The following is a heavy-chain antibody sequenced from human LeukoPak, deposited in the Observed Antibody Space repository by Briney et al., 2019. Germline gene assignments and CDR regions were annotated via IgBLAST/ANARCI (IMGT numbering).Heavy chain of an antibody. Sequence: GGSLRLSCAASGFTFSSYGMHWVRQAPGKGLEWVAVIWYDGSNKYYADSVKGRFTISRDNSKNTLYLQMNSLRAEDTAVYYCAKDTLATWAYHGMDVWGQGTTVTVSS. J-gene: IGHJ6*02. CDR2: IWYDGSNK. D-gene: IGHD5-12*01. CDR3: AKDTLATWAYHGMDV. CDR1: GFTFSSYG. V-gene: IGHV3-30*02.